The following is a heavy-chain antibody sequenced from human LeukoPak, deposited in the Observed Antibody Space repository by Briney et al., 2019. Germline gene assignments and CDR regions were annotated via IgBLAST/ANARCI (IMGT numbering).Heavy chain of an antibody. V-gene: IGHV4-59*01. CDR3: ARNPRSGYFPRYHYYGMDV. CDR2: IYYSGTT. Sequence: SETLSLTCTVSGGSINSYYWSWIRQPPGKGLEWIGYIYYSGTTNYNPSLKSRVTISVDTSKNQFSLKLSSVTAADTAVYYCARNPRSGYFPRYHYYGMDVWAKGPRSPSP. CDR1: GGSINSYY. J-gene: IGHJ6*02. D-gene: IGHD3-3*01.